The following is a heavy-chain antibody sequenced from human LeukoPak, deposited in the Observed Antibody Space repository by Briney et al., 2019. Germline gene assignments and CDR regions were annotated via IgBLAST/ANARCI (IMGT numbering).Heavy chain of an antibody. CDR1: GFTFSSYG. CDR2: IWYDGSNK. V-gene: IGHV3-33*01. D-gene: IGHD3-10*01. CDR3: ARRGDPPMDY. J-gene: IGHJ4*02. Sequence: GRSLRLSCAASGFTFSSYGMHWVRQAPGKGLEWVAVIWYDGSNKYYIDSVKGRFTISRDNSKNTLYMQMNSLRAEDTAVYYCARRGDPPMDYWGQGTLVTVSS.